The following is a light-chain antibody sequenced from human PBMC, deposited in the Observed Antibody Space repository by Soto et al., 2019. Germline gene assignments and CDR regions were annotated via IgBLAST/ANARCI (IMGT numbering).Light chain of an antibody. CDR1: HSISTW. J-gene: IGKJ1*01. Sequence: QMTQSPSTLSASVGDTVTITCRASHSISTWLAWYQQKPGKAPKLLIYKASTLESGVPSRFSGSGSGTEFTLTISSLQPDDFATYYCQQYNTYSTFGHGTKVEIK. CDR2: KAS. CDR3: QQYNTYST. V-gene: IGKV1-5*03.